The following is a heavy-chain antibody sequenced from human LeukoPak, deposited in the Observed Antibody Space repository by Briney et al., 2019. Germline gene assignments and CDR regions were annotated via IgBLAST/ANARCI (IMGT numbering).Heavy chain of an antibody. Sequence: PGRSLRLSCAASGFTFDDYAMHWVRQAPGKGLGWVSGISWNSGSVGYADSVKGRFTISRDNAKNSLYLQMNSLRAEDMALYYCAKDNYYDSSGYLDYWGQGTLVTVSS. CDR1: GFTFDDYA. CDR2: ISWNSGSV. J-gene: IGHJ4*02. V-gene: IGHV3-9*03. D-gene: IGHD3-22*01. CDR3: AKDNYYDSSGYLDY.